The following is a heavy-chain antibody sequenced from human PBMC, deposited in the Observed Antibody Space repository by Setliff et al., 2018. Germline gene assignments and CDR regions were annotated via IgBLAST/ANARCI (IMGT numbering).Heavy chain of an antibody. J-gene: IGHJ3*01. CDR1: GFTFSNFW. D-gene: IGHD1-26*01. V-gene: IGHV3-7*01. Sequence: GGSLRLSCAASGFTFSNFWMSWGRQAPGKGLEWVANIKQDASEKYYVDSVKGRFTISRDNAKNSLYLQMNSLRAEDTAVYYCARKSGSYYFNAFDLWGHGTMVTVSS. CDR3: ARKSGSYYFNAFDL. CDR2: IKQDASEK.